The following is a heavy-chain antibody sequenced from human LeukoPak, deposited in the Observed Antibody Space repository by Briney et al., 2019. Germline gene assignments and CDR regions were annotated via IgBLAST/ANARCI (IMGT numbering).Heavy chain of an antibody. CDR1: GGTFSSYA. CDR2: IIPIFGTA. J-gene: IGHJ4*02. V-gene: IGHV1-69*13. CDR3: ASSSGRTLKYFDY. D-gene: IGHD5-12*01. Sequence: SVKVSCTASGGTFSSYAISWVRQAPGQGLEWMGGIIPIFGTANYAQKFQGRVTITADESTSTAYMELSSLRSEDTAVYYCASSSGRTLKYFDYWGQGTLVTVSS.